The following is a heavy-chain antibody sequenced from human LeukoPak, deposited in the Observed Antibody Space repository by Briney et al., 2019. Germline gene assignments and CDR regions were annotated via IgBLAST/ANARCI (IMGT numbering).Heavy chain of an antibody. CDR1: GYTFTGYY. D-gene: IGHD3-22*01. CDR3: ARDFYYYDSSGLAFEY. Sequence: VSVKVSCKASGYTFTGYYMHWVRQAPGQGLEWMGRINPNSGGTNYAQKFQGRVTMTRDTSISTAYMELSRLRSDDTAVYYCARDFYYYDSSGLAFEYWGQGTLVTVSS. V-gene: IGHV1-2*06. CDR2: INPNSGGT. J-gene: IGHJ4*02.